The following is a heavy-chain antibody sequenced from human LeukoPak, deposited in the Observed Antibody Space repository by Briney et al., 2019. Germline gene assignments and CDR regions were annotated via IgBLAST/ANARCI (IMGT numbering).Heavy chain of an antibody. CDR3: AKDRDY. J-gene: IGHJ4*02. CDR1: GFTFSSCA. V-gene: IGHV3-23*01. CDR2: ISESGDAT. Sequence: GGSLRLSCAASGFTFSSCAMSWVRQAPGKGLEWVSAISESGDATYYADSVRGRFTISRDNSKNTLYLQMNRLRVDDTAIYYCAKDRDYWGQGTLVTVSS.